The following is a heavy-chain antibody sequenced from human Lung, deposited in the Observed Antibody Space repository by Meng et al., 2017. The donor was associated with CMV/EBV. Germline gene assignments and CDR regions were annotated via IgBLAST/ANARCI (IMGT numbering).Heavy chain of an antibody. CDR2: INPSDNTT. CDR1: GYTFTNYY. CDR3: AWSSIAEYYYQYGMDV. J-gene: IGHJ6*02. V-gene: IGHV1-46*01. D-gene: IGHD6-6*01. Sequence: ASVKVSCKASGYTFTNYYIHWVRQAPGQGLEWMGIINPSDNTTIYAQKFQGRVTMTRDTSTSTAYMELTSLRSEDTAVYYCAWSSIAEYYYQYGMDVWGQGTTVTVSS.